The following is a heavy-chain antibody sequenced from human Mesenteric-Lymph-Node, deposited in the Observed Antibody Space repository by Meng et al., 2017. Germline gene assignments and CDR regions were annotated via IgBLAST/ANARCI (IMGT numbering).Heavy chain of an antibody. CDR3: ARESPFDP. V-gene: IGHV7-4-1*02. J-gene: IGHJ5*02. CDR2: INTNTGNP. Sequence: QVQRVQSGCEVKKPGAAVKVSCKASGYTFTSFAINWVRQAPGQGLEGVGRINTNTGNPAYAQGFTGRFVFSLDTSVSTAYLQISSLKAEDTAVYYCARESPFDPWGQGTLVTVSS. CDR1: GYTFTSFA.